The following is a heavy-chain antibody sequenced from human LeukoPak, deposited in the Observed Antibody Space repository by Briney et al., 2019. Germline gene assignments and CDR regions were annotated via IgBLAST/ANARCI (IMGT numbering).Heavy chain of an antibody. CDR2: ITWHGRST. Sequence: PGGSLRLSCAASGFIFDDFSMLWVRQAPGKGLEWVSSITWHGRSTAYADSVRGRFSISRDNARNSLYLQMNSLRAEDTAVYYCARDDLYSNNWRRSYGMDVWGQGTTVTVSS. CDR1: GFIFDDFS. V-gene: IGHV3-20*04. D-gene: IGHD6-13*01. CDR3: ARDDLYSNNWRRSYGMDV. J-gene: IGHJ6*02.